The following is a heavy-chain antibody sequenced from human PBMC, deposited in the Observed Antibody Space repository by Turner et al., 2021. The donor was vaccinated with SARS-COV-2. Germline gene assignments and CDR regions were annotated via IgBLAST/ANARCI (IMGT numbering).Heavy chain of an antibody. V-gene: IGHV3-30*18. Sequence: QVRLVESGGGVVQPGRSLRLSCAASGFPFSSFDMHWVRQAPGKGLDGVAFMSFDGSNTHYTDSVKGRFTISRDSSKNTLYLQMASLRTEDTAVYYCAKEGAENYYFDCWGQGTLVTVSS. CDR1: GFPFSSFD. J-gene: IGHJ4*02. CDR3: AKEGAENYYFDC. D-gene: IGHD1-7*01. CDR2: MSFDGSNT.